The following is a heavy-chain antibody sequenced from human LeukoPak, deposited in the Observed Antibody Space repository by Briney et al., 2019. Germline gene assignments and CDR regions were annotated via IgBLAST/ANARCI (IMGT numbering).Heavy chain of an antibody. CDR3: ARGEGYSAYGYFDY. CDR1: GGTFSSYA. D-gene: IGHD5-12*01. J-gene: IGHJ4*02. CDR2: LIPMLGIA. V-gene: IGHV1-69*04. Sequence: GSSVKVSCKASGGTFSSYAISWVRQAPGQGLEWMGMLIPMLGIANYAQKFQGRVTITADKSTSTAYMELSSLRSEDTAVYYCARGEGYSAYGYFDYWGQGTLVTVSS.